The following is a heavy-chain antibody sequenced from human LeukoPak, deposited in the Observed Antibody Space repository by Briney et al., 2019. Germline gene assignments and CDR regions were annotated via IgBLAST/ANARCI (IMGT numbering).Heavy chain of an antibody. Sequence: SETLSLTCAVYGGSFNYYYWTWIRQPPGKGLEWIGEINHSGSTNYNASLKSRVTISVDTSKNQFSLKLTSVTAADTAVYYCASSADFYDTVDPWGQGTLVTVSS. J-gene: IGHJ5*02. CDR3: ASSADFYDTVDP. CDR1: GGSFNYYY. D-gene: IGHD2/OR15-2a*01. CDR2: INHSGST. V-gene: IGHV4-34*01.